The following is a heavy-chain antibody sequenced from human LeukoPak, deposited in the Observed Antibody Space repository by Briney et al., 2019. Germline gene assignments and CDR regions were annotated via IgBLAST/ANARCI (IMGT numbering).Heavy chain of an antibody. CDR2: VSYSGST. CDR1: DGSLSSYY. Sequence: PSVTLSLTCTVSDGSLSSYYWTWLGQPPGKGLEGIGSVSYSGSTDYDPSLTSRVTISLHTSNNQFSLNLRSVTAADTAVYYCARKFGTGWFFDYWGRGTLVTVSS. J-gene: IGHJ4*02. CDR3: ARKFGTGWFFDY. D-gene: IGHD6-19*01. V-gene: IGHV4-59*01.